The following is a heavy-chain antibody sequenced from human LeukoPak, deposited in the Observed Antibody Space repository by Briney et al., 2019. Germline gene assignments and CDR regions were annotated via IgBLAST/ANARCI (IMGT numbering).Heavy chain of an antibody. J-gene: IGHJ6*02. Sequence: SETLSLTCAVYGGSFSGYYWSWIRQPPGKGLEWIGEINHSGSANYNPSLKSRVTISVDTSKNQFSLKLSSVTAADTAVYYCARPNYYYGMDVWGQGTTVTVSS. V-gene: IGHV4-34*01. CDR2: INHSGSA. CDR3: ARPNYYYGMDV. CDR1: GGSFSGYY.